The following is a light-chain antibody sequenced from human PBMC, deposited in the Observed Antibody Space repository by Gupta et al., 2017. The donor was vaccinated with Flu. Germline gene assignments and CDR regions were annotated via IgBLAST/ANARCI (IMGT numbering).Light chain of an antibody. CDR3: SSYTSSTSFV. Sequence: SITISCTGTSSDVGGYNYVSWYQHHPAKAPKLMIYEVSNRPAGVADRFSATKAGNTASLTISGLQAEDEAEYYCSSYTSSTSFVFGTGTNFNVL. J-gene: IGLJ1*01. V-gene: IGLV2-14*01. CDR1: SSDVGGYNY. CDR2: EVS.